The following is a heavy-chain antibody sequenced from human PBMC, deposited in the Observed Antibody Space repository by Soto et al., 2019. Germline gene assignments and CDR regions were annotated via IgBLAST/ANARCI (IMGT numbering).Heavy chain of an antibody. CDR2: ISAYNGNT. CDR1: GYTFTSYG. V-gene: IGHV1-18*01. CDR3: ARVSPYYYDSSGYYFGY. D-gene: IGHD3-22*01. Sequence: ASVKVSCKASGYTFTSYGISWVRQAPGQGLEWMGWISAYNGNTNYAQKLQGRVTMTTDTSTSTAYMELRSLRSDDTAVYYCARVSPYYYDSSGYYFGYWGQGTLVTVPQ. J-gene: IGHJ4*02.